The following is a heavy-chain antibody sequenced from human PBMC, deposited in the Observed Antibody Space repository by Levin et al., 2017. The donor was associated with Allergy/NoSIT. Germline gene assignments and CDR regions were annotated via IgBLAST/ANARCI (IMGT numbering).Heavy chain of an antibody. CDR1: GGSFSGYY. J-gene: IGHJ4*02. CDR2: INHSGST. CDR3: ARIRREYYGSGSPPDY. D-gene: IGHD3-10*01. V-gene: IGHV4-34*01. Sequence: SETLSLTCAVYGGSFSGYYWSWIRQPPGKGLEWIGEINHSGSTNYNPSLKSRVTISVDTSKNQFSLKLSSVTAADTAVYYCARIRREYYGSGSPPDYWGQGTLVTVSS.